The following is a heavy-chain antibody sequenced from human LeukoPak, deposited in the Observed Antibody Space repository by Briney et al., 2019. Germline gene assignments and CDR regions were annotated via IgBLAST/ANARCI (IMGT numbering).Heavy chain of an antibody. CDR2: IYYTGIT. D-gene: IGHD6-6*01. J-gene: IGHJ5*02. CDR1: GASITSSNYY. CDR3: ARRPALANWFDP. Sequence: PSETLSLTCTVSGASITSSNYYWLWLRQPPGKGLEWIGSIYYTGITCYNLSLKSRVTISVDTSKNQFSLNLSSVTAADTAVYYCARRPALANWFDPWGLGTLVTVSS. V-gene: IGHV4-39*07.